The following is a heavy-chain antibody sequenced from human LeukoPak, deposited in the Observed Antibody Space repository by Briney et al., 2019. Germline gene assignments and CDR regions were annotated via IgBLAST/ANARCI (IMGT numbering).Heavy chain of an antibody. CDR2: ISYDGSNK. Sequence: PGGSLRLSCAASGFTFSNAWMNWVRQAPGKGLEWVAVISYDGSNKYYADSVKGRFTISRDNSKNTLYLQMNSLRAEDTAVYYCARGPYYYDSSGSSRYWGQGTLVTVSS. D-gene: IGHD3-22*01. CDR1: GFTFSNAW. V-gene: IGHV3-30-3*01. CDR3: ARGPYYYDSSGSSRY. J-gene: IGHJ4*02.